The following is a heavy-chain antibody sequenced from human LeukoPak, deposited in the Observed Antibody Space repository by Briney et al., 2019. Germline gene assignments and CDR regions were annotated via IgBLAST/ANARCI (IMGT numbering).Heavy chain of an antibody. CDR1: GFTFSSYA. J-gene: IGHJ4*02. D-gene: IGHD3-16*01. V-gene: IGHV3-23*01. CDR3: AKDRDPHSPWGGHYFDY. CDR2: ISGSGGST. Sequence: GGSLRLSCAASGFTFSSYAMSWVRQAPGKGLEWVSAISGSGGSTYYADSVKGRFTISRDNAKNSLYLQMNSLRAEDTALYYCAKDRDPHSPWGGHYFDYWGQGTLVTVSS.